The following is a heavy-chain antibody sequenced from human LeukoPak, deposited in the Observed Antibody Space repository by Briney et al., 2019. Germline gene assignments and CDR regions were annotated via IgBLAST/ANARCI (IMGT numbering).Heavy chain of an antibody. CDR2: IYYSGST. J-gene: IGHJ4*02. V-gene: IGHV4-59*04. CDR3: ARRGYNWNASYFDY. D-gene: IGHD1-1*01. Sequence: SETLSLTCTVSAGPISSSYWSWIRQPPGKGLEWIGSIYYSGSTYYNPSLKSRVTMSVDTSKNQFSLRLSSVTAADTAVYYCARRGYNWNASYFDYWGQGTLVTVSS. CDR1: AGPISSSY.